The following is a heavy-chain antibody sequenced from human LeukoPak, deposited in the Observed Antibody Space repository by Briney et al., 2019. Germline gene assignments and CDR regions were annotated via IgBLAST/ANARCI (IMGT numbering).Heavy chain of an antibody. D-gene: IGHD6-6*01. CDR2: IYYTGGT. CDR1: GGSITTSSYY. Sequence: SETLSLTCSVSGGSITTSSYYWGWIRQSPDKGLEWIGSIYYTGGTFYSPSLKSRVTISVDTSKNQFSLKLSSVTAADTAVYYCARQGPTDLYSSSSRVWFDPWGQGTLVTVSS. J-gene: IGHJ5*02. CDR3: ARQGPTDLYSSSSRVWFDP. V-gene: IGHV4-39*01.